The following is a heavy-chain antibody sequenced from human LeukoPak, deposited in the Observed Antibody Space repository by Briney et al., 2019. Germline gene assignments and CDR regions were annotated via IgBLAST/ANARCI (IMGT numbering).Heavy chain of an antibody. Sequence: ASVKVSCKASGYTFTGYYMHWVRQAPGQGLEWMGWINPNSGGTNYAQKFQGRVTMTRDTSISTAYMELSRLRSDDTAVYYCARLMSAYGSGSYYKSAFDYWGQGTLVTVSS. D-gene: IGHD3-10*01. CDR3: ARLMSAYGSGSYYKSAFDY. J-gene: IGHJ4*02. V-gene: IGHV1-2*02. CDR2: INPNSGGT. CDR1: GYTFTGYY.